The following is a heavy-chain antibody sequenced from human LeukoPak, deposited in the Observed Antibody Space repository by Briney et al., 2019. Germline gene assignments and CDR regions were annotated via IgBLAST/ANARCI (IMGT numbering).Heavy chain of an antibody. CDR2: ISGSGGST. J-gene: IGHJ6*02. Sequence: GGSLRLSCAASGFTFSSYAMSWVRQAPGKGLEWVSAISGSGGSTYYADSVKGRFTISRDNSKNTLYLQMNSLRVEDTAVYYCAKDPTLGYYYYGMDVWGQGTTVTVSS. CDR1: GFTFSSYA. D-gene: IGHD7-27*01. V-gene: IGHV3-23*01. CDR3: AKDPTLGYYYYGMDV.